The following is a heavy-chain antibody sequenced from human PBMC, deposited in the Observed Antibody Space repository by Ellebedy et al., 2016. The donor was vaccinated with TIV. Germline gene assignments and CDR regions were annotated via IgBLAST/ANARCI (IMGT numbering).Heavy chain of an antibody. CDR3: ARDPKRAFDI. CDR1: GGSISSYY. V-gene: IGHV4-59*01. Sequence: MPSETLSLTCTVSGGSISSYYWSWIRQPPGKGLEWIGNIYHSGSADYNPSLKRRVTISVDTSKNQFSLKLTSVTAADTAVYYCARDPKRAFDIWGQGTVVTVSS. J-gene: IGHJ3*02. CDR2: IYHSGSA.